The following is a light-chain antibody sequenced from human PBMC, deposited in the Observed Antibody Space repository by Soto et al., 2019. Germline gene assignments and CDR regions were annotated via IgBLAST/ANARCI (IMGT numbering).Light chain of an antibody. CDR3: HQRQSWPRT. Sequence: EIVLTQSPGTLSLSPGERASLSCRASQSVSSEKLAWYQQKPGQAPRLLIFGASGRATGIPERFSGSGSGTDFSLTISRLEPEDSAVYYCHQRQSWPRTFGQGAKVDIK. J-gene: IGKJ1*01. V-gene: IGKV3-20*01. CDR2: GAS. CDR1: QSVSSEK.